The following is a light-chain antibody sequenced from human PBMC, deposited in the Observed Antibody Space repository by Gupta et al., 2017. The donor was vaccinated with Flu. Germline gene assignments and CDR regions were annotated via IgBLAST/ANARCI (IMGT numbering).Light chain of an antibody. J-gene: IGLJ2*01. CDR1: NIGAKS. V-gene: IGLV3-21*03. CDR2: DDT. CDR3: QVWDSSSAHPVV. Sequence: KTARITCGGTNIGAKSVHWYQQRPGQAPVLVVYDDTDRPSGIPARFSGSNSGNMATLTIVRVEAGDEADYYCQVWDSSSAHPVVFGGGTKLAVL.